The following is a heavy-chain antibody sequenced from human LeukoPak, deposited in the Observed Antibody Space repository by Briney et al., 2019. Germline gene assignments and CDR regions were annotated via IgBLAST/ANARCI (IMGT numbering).Heavy chain of an antibody. D-gene: IGHD3-10*01. CDR2: ISWNSGSI. J-gene: IGHJ4*02. CDR1: GFTFDDYA. CDR3: AKERGGVIIYGFDY. V-gene: IGHV3-9*01. Sequence: PGRSLRLSCAASGFTFDDYAMHWVRQAPGKGLEWVSGISWNSGSIGYADSVKGRFTISRDNAKNSLYLQMNSLRAEDTALYYCAKERGGVIIYGFDYWGQGTLVTVSS.